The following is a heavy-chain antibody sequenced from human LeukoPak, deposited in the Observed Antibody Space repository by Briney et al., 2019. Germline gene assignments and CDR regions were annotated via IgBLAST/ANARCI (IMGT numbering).Heavy chain of an antibody. D-gene: IGHD3-10*01. CDR2: ISSSGSTI. J-gene: IGHJ4*02. CDR1: GFTFSSYE. Sequence: GGSLRLSCAASGFTFSSYEMNWVRQAPGKGLEWVSYISSSGSTIYYADSVKGRFTISRDNAKNSLYLQMNGLRAEDTAVYYCARLIMVRGVTSDYWGQGTLVTVSS. CDR3: ARLIMVRGVTSDY. V-gene: IGHV3-48*03.